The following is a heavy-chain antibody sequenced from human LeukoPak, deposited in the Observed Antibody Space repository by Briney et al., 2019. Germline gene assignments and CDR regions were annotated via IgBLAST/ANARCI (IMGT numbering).Heavy chain of an antibody. CDR2: INYSGST. V-gene: IGHV4-34*01. CDR1: GGSFSGYY. Sequence: SETLSLTCAVYGGSFSGYYWNWIHQPPGKGLEWIGEINYSGSTNYNPSLKNRVTISVDTSKNQFSLKLSSVTAADTAVYYCARGSAGDSSGYYDYWGQGTLVTVSS. D-gene: IGHD3-22*01. CDR3: ARGSAGDSSGYYDY. J-gene: IGHJ4*02.